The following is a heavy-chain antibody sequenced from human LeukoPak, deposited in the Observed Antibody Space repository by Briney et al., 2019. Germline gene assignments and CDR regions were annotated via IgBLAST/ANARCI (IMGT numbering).Heavy chain of an antibody. D-gene: IGHD1-1*01. CDR3: ARGPSISTTHTAYYYGMDV. Sequence: PRGSLRLSCAASGFTFSDHYMDWVRQAPGKGLEWVCRIRNKANSYTAEYAASVEGRFSISRDESENLVYLQMNSLKTEDTAVYYCARGPSISTTHTAYYYGMDVWGKGTTVTVSS. CDR1: GFTFSDHY. V-gene: IGHV3-72*01. J-gene: IGHJ6*04. CDR2: IRNKANSYTA.